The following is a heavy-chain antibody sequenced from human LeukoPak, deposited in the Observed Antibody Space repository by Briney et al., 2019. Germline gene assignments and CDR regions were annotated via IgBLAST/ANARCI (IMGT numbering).Heavy chain of an antibody. CDR1: GFTFSRYG. Sequence: GGSLRLSCAASGFTFSRYGMHWVRQAPGKGLEWVALISYDKSNRYYADSVKGRFTISRDNSKNTLYLQMNSLRAEDTAVYYCARTGYFNSAFDYWGQGTLVTVSS. CDR2: ISYDKSNR. D-gene: IGHD6-13*01. CDR3: ARTGYFNSAFDY. V-gene: IGHV3-30*03. J-gene: IGHJ4*02.